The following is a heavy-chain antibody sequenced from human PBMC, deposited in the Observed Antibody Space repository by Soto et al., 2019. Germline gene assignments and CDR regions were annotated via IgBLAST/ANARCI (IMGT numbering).Heavy chain of an antibody. V-gene: IGHV4-4*07. J-gene: IGHJ4*02. CDR2: IYPTGVT. CDR3: AGEGPGYTRRWHGVKGCIDF. Sequence: ENLSLTCIVSGGSIESHYCRWIRQAAWKGLEWIGRIYPTGVTDYNPSLQSRVTMSVDTSKNQFSLKLISVTAADTAVYYCAGEGPGYTRRWHGVKGCIDFCGQGTLVTFSS. CDR1: GGSIESHY. D-gene: IGHD5-12*01.